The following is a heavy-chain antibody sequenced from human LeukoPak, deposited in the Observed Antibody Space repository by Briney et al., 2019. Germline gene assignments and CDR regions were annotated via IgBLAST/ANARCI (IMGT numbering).Heavy chain of an antibody. V-gene: IGHV4-59*01. CDR2: FYYSGST. CDR1: GGSISGYY. Sequence: SETLSLTCSVSGGSISGYYWSWLRQPPGRGLEWIGYFYYSGSTTYNPSLKGRVTISVDTSENHFSLKLSSVTVADTAVYYCARGPNSGYGRFDYWGQGTLVTVSS. D-gene: IGHD5-12*01. CDR3: ARGPNSGYGRFDY. J-gene: IGHJ4*02.